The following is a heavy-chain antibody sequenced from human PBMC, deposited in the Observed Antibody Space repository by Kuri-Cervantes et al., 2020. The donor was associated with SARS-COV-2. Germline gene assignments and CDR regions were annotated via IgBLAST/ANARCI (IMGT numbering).Heavy chain of an antibody. CDR1: GYTFTGYY. J-gene: IGHJ4*02. V-gene: IGHV1-2*02. Sequence: ASVKVSCKASGYTFTGYYMHWVRQAPGQGLEWMGWINPNSGGTNYAQKFQGRVTMTRDTSISTAYMELSRLRSDDTAVYYCATDWGLRYYFDYWGQGTLVTVSS. CDR2: INPNSGGT. D-gene: IGHD3-16*01. CDR3: ATDWGLRYYFDY.